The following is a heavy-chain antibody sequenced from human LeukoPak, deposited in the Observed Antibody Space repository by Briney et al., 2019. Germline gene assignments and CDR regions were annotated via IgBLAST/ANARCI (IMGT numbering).Heavy chain of an antibody. CDR3: ARDVIR. D-gene: IGHD3-16*02. CDR1: GFTFSRYT. Sequence: GGSLRLSCAASGFTFSRYTMHWVRQAPGKELEWVAFISNDGRNKYYADSVKGRFTIPRDNSKNTLSLQMNSLRADNTAVYFCARDVIRGGQGTQVTVSS. CDR2: ISNDGRNK. J-gene: IGHJ4*02. V-gene: IGHV3-30*04.